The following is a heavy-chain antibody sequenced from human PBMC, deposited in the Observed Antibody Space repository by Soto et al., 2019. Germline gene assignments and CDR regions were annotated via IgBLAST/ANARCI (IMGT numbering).Heavy chain of an antibody. Sequence: GGSLRLSCAASGFTFSNAWMNWVREAPGKGLEWVGRIQSKTDGGTTDYAAPVKGRFTISRDDSKNTLYLQMNSLKTEDTAVYYCTTVLRFLEWTGPIYYYYYYGMDVWGQGTTVTVSS. CDR3: TTVLRFLEWTGPIYYYYYYGMDV. V-gene: IGHV3-15*07. J-gene: IGHJ6*02. CDR1: GFTFSNAW. D-gene: IGHD3-3*01. CDR2: IQSKTDGGTT.